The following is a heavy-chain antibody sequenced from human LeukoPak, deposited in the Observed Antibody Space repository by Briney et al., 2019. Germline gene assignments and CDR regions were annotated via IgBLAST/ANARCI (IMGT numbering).Heavy chain of an antibody. CDR1: GFTFSSYW. V-gene: IGHV3-74*01. J-gene: IGHJ4*02. D-gene: IGHD6-13*01. CDR3: ARDGTAANFDY. Sequence: PGGSLRLSCAASGFTFSSYWMHWVRQAPGKGLVWVSRINTDGSTTDYADSVKGRFTISRDNAKNTGYLQMNSLRAEDTAVYYCARDGTAANFDYWGQGTLLTVSS. CDR2: INTDGSTT.